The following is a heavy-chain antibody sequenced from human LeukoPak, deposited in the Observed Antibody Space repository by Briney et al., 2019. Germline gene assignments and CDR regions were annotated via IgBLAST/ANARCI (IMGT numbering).Heavy chain of an antibody. CDR2: IDYSRST. CDR3: ALGYCGGGSCYAREYFQH. D-gene: IGHD2-15*01. V-gene: IGHV4-31*03. J-gene: IGHJ1*01. CDR1: GGSISSGGYY. Sequence: SQTLSLTCTVSGGSISSGGYYWTWPRQRPGKGLGWIGYIDYSRSTYYNPSRKSRITISVDTSKNQFSLKLSSVTAADTAVYYCALGYCGGGSCYAREYFQHWGQGTLVTVPS.